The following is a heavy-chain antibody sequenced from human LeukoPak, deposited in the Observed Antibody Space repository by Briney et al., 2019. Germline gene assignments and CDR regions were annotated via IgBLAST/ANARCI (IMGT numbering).Heavy chain of an antibody. CDR2: INPNSGGT. CDR3: ATKMANSGSYYARDAFDI. V-gene: IGHV1-2*02. Sequence: ASVKVSCKASGYTFTGYYMHWVRQAPGQGLEWMGWINPNSGGTNYAQKFQGRVTMTRDTSISTAYMELSRLRSDDTAVYYCATKMANSGSYYARDAFDIWGQGTMVTVSS. D-gene: IGHD1-26*01. CDR1: GYTFTGYY. J-gene: IGHJ3*02.